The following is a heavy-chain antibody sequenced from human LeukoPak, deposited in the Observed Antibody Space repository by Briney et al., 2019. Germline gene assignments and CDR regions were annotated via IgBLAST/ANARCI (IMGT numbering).Heavy chain of an antibody. CDR1: GYTFTSYG. D-gene: IGHD6-13*01. V-gene: IGHV1-2*04. J-gene: IGHJ6*02. Sequence: ASVKVSCKASGYTFTSYGISWVRQAPGQGLEWMGWINPNSGGTNYAQKFQGWVTMTRDTSISTAYMELSRLRSDDTAVYYCARDAIPIAAAGTSYYYYYGMDVWGQGTTVTVSS. CDR3: ARDAIPIAAAGTSYYYYYGMDV. CDR2: INPNSGGT.